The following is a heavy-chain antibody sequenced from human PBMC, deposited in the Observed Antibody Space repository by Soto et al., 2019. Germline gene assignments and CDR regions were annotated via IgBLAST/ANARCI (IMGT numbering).Heavy chain of an antibody. CDR1: GFSLSTSGVG. V-gene: IGHV2-5*02. J-gene: IGHJ4*02. Sequence: SGPTLVNPTQTLTLTCTFSGFSLSTSGVGVGWIRQPPGKALEWLALIYWDDDKRYSPSLKSKLTITKDTSKNQVVLTMTNMDPVDTATYYCAHTGYNWNYWGYFDYWGQGTLVTVSS. CDR3: AHTGYNWNYWGYFDY. D-gene: IGHD1-7*01. CDR2: IYWDDDK.